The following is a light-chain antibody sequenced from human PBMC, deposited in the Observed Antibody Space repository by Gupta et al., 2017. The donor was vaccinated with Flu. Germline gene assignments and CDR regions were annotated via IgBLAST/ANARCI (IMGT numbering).Light chain of an antibody. V-gene: IGKV3-15*01. Sequence: EVVLTQSPATLSVSPGERVTLSCRASQGVSGNLAWYQHKPGQAPRLLIYGASTRATGIPARFSGSGFGTEFILTINSLQSEDFAVYYCQQYNSWPPLTFGGGTKVDIK. CDR1: QGVSGN. CDR2: GAS. CDR3: QQYNSWPPLT. J-gene: IGKJ4*01.